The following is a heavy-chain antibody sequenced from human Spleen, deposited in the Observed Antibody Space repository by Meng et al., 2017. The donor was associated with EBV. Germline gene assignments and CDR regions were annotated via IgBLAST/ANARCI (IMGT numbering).Heavy chain of an antibody. CDR3: THLIGISRYFDY. Sequence: QVTRKESCATLVHTTQTLTLSCTFSGVSLRSNGMGVGWIPPPPGMALVWLALIFWGDDKHYSPSQKNVLTITKNSSKTQVFHTLTNMDPVYTANYYCTHLIGISRYFDYWGQGTLVTVSS. J-gene: IGHJ4*02. V-gene: IGHV2-5*02. CDR2: IFWGDDK. D-gene: IGHD2-8*01. CDR1: GVSLRSNGMG.